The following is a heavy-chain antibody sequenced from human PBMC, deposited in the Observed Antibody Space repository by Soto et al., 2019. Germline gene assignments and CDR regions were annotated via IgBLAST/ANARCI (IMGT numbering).Heavy chain of an antibody. Sequence: EEQVVESGGGLVQPGGSLRLSCAASGFIFTGHWMHWVRQGPGKGLDWVSGINNDGGATFYADSVKGRFTISRDNSNNMVYLQMSILGAEDSAVYYCGTVFDLWGHGTQVTVSS. CDR3: GTVFDL. J-gene: IGHJ5*02. CDR2: INNDGGAT. D-gene: IGHD4-4*01. V-gene: IGHV3-74*01. CDR1: GFIFTGHW.